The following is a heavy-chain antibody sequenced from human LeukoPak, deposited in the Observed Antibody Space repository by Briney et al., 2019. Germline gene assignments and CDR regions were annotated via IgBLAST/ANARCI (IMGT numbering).Heavy chain of an antibody. CDR3: AKDLNQEVGATGGDYFDY. Sequence: PGGSLRLSCAASGFTFSNYAMYWVRQAPGKGLEWVAFIHSDGSNAYYADSVKGRFTISRDNSKNTLSLQMNSLRAEDTAVYYCAKDLNQEVGATGGDYFDYWGQGTLVTVSS. V-gene: IGHV3-30*02. CDR2: IHSDGSNA. CDR1: GFTFSNYA. D-gene: IGHD1-26*01. J-gene: IGHJ4*02.